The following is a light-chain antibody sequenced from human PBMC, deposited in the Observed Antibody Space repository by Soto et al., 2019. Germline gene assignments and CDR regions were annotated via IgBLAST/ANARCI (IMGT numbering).Light chain of an antibody. CDR2: SNN. CDR1: TSNIGSNT. J-gene: IGLJ2*01. CDR3: AAWDDSLNGRV. V-gene: IGLV1-44*01. Sequence: QLVLTQPPSASGTPGQRVTISCSGSTSNIGSNTVNWYQQLPGTAPKLLIYSNNQRPSGVPDRLSGSKSGTSASLAIRGLQSEDEADYYYAAWDDSLNGRVFGGGTQLPS.